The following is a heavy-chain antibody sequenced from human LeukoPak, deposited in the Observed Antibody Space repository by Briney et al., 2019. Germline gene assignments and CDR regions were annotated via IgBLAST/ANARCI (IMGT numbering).Heavy chain of an antibody. Sequence: GGSLRLSCAASGFTFSSYAMHWVRQAPGKGLEWVAVIWYDGSDEYYTDSVKGRFTIFRDNSKNTLYLQMNSLRAEDTAIYYCARAGDAFDLWGQGTMVTVSS. V-gene: IGHV3-33*01. CDR1: GFTFSSYA. CDR2: IWYDGSDE. J-gene: IGHJ3*01. CDR3: ARAGDAFDL.